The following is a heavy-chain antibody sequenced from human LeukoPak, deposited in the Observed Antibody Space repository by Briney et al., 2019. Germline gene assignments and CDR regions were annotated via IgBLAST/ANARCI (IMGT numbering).Heavy chain of an antibody. Sequence: GGSLRLSCAASGFTFSSYSMNWVRQAPGKGLEWVSSISSSSYIYYADSVKGRFTISRDNAKNSLYLQMNSLRAEDTAVYYCARDRKTYYYDSSGTFDYWGQGTLVTVSS. J-gene: IGHJ4*02. V-gene: IGHV3-21*01. D-gene: IGHD3-22*01. CDR3: ARDRKTYYYDSSGTFDY. CDR2: ISSSSYI. CDR1: GFTFSSYS.